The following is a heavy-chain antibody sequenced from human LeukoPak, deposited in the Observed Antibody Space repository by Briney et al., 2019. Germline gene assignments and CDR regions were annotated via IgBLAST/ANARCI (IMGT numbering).Heavy chain of an antibody. CDR1: GFTFSRFN. V-gene: IGHV3-21*04. J-gene: IGHJ4*02. CDR2: ITSSGTYI. D-gene: IGHD6-19*01. Sequence: GGSLRLSCAASGFTFSRFNMNWVRQAPGKGLELVSSITSSGTYIYYADSVKGRFTISRDNAKNSLSLQMNSLRAEDTALYYCARERSSGWASDFFDYWGQGTLVTVSS. CDR3: ARERSSGWASDFFDY.